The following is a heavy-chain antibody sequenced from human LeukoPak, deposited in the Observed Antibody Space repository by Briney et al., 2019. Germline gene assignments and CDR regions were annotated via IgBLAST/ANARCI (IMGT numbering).Heavy chain of an antibody. D-gene: IGHD3-10*01. CDR1: GGTFSSYA. CDR3: ARDHYGSGSPDAFDI. Sequence: SVKVSCKASGGTFSSYAISWVRQAPGQGLEWMGRIIPILGIANYAQKFQGRVTITADKSTSIAYMELSSLRSEDTAVYYCARDHYGSGSPDAFDIWGQGTMVTVSS. CDR2: IIPILGIA. V-gene: IGHV1-69*04. J-gene: IGHJ3*02.